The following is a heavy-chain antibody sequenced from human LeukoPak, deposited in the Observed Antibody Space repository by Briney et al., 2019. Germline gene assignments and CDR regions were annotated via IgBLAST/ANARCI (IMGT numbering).Heavy chain of an antibody. CDR1: GFTFSSYA. CDR3: AKGGRFLEWLFGY. V-gene: IGHV3-23*01. Sequence: GGSLRLSCAASGFTFSSYAMSWVRQAPGKGLEWVSAISGSGGSTYYADSVKGRFTTSRDNSKNTLYLQMNSLRAEDTAVYYCAKGGRFLEWLFGYWGQGTLVTVSS. D-gene: IGHD3-3*01. CDR2: ISGSGGST. J-gene: IGHJ4*02.